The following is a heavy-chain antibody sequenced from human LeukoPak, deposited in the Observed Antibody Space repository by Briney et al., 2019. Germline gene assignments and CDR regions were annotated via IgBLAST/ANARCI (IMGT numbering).Heavy chain of an antibody. V-gene: IGHV1-69*05. D-gene: IGHD6-19*01. CDR1: GGTFSSYA. CDR2: IIPIFGTA. CDR3: ARDGYSSGWIH. Sequence: ASVKVSCKAFGGTFSSYAISWVRQAPGQGLEWMGRIIPIFGTANYAQKFQGRVTITTDESTSTAYMELSSLRSEDTAVYYCARDGYSSGWIHWGQGTLVTVSS. J-gene: IGHJ4*02.